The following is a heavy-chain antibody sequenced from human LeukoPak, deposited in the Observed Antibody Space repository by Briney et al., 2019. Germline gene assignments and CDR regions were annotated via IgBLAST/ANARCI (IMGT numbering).Heavy chain of an antibody. CDR3: TRHPWLRSYSINYYYMDV. V-gene: IGHV4-59*04. D-gene: IGHD1-26*01. Sequence: ETLSLTCTVSGGSISSYYWSWIRQPPGKGLEWIGYIYYSGSTYYNPSLKSRVTISVDTSKNQFSLKLSSVTAADTAVYYCTRHPWLRSYSINYYYMDVWGKGTTVTISS. CDR1: GGSISSYY. J-gene: IGHJ6*03. CDR2: IYYSGST.